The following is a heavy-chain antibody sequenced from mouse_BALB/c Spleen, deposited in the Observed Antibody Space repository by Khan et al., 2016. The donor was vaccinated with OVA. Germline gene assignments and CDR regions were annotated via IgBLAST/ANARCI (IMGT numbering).Heavy chain of an antibody. V-gene: IGHV3-1*02. CDR1: GYSITSGYS. Sequence: EVKLEESGPDLVKPSQSLSLTCTVTGYSITSGYSWHWIRQFPGNKLEWMAYIYYSGRINYNPSLKSRISLTRDTSKNQFFLQLNSVTTEDTATYYWARDGNYMDYWGQGTSVTGSS. J-gene: IGHJ4*01. CDR3: ARDGNYMDY. D-gene: IGHD2-1*01. CDR2: IYYSGRI.